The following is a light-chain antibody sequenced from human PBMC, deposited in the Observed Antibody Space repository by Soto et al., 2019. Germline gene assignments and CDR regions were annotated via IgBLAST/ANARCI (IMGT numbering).Light chain of an antibody. CDR2: GAS. CDR3: QQYGSSPGIT. V-gene: IGKV3-20*01. Sequence: EIVLTQSPGTQSLSPGERATLSCRASQSVSSSYLAWYQQKPGQAPRLLIYGASGRATGIPDRFSGSGSGTDFTLTISRLEPEDLAVYYCQQYGSSPGITFGQGTRLEIK. J-gene: IGKJ5*01. CDR1: QSVSSSY.